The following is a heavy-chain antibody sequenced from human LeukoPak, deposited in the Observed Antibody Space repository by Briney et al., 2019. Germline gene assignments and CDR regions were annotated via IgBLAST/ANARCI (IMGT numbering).Heavy chain of an antibody. CDR3: ARGRQDVTMIVVVMTAVSYYLDV. CDR2: MNPSGST. V-gene: IGHV4-34*01. CDR1: GGSSSGYY. J-gene: IGHJ6*03. D-gene: IGHD3-22*01. Sequence: PSETLSLTCAVYGGSSSGYYWTWIRQTPEKGLEWIGEMNPSGSTSYNPSLKSRVTILVDTSKNQFSLKLSSVTAADTAVYYCARGRQDVTMIVVVMTAVSYYLDVWGKGTTVTVS.